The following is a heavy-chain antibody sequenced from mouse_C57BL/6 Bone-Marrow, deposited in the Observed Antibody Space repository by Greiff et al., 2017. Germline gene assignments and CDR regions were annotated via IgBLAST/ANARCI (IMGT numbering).Heavy chain of an antibody. V-gene: IGHV14-4*01. CDR2: IDPANGDT. CDR3: TRRGDD. CDR1: GFNINDDY. Sequence: EVQLQQPGAELVRPGASVTLSCTASGFNINDDYMHWVKQRPEQGLEWIGWIDPANGDTESASKFQGKATITADTSSNTAYLQLSSLTSEDTAVYYCTRRGDDWGPGTSVTVSS. J-gene: IGHJ4*01.